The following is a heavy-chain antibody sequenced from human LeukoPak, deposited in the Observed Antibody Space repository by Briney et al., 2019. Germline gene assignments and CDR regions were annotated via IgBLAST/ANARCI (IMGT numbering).Heavy chain of an antibody. Sequence: ASVKVSCKASGYTFTSYDINWVRQAPGQGLEWMGWMNPNSGNTGYAQKFQGRVTMTRNTSISTAYMELSSLRSEDTAVYYCARYGAAAVPVDYWGQGTLVTVSS. CDR1: GYTFTSYD. CDR2: MNPNSGNT. CDR3: ARYGAAAVPVDY. D-gene: IGHD6-13*01. V-gene: IGHV1-8*01. J-gene: IGHJ4*02.